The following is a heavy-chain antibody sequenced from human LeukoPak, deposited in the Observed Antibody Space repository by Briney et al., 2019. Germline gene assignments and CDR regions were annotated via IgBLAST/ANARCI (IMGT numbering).Heavy chain of an antibody. CDR3: AKDFGRAVAGDPYYYYGMDV. Sequence: GGSLRLSCAASGFTFSSYGMHWVRQAPGKGLEWVAVISYDGSNKYYADSVKGRFTISRDNSKNTLYLQMNSLRAEDTAVYYRAKDFGRAVAGDPYYYYGMDVWGQGTTVTVSS. V-gene: IGHV3-30*18. CDR2: ISYDGSNK. D-gene: IGHD6-19*01. CDR1: GFTFSSYG. J-gene: IGHJ6*02.